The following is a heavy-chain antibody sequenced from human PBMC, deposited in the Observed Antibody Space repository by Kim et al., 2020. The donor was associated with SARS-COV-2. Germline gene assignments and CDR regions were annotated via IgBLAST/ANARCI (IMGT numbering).Heavy chain of an antibody. CDR3: AKGNSNPVWFDS. Sequence: GGSLRLSCAASGFTFSSYSMHWVRQAPGKGLEWVADITYDGSNKYYADSVKGRFTISRDNSRNTLYLQMNSLRAEDTAVYYCAKGNSNPVWFDSWGQGTLVTVSS. V-gene: IGHV3-30*18. CDR2: ITYDGSNK. D-gene: IGHD4-4*01. CDR1: GFTFSSYS. J-gene: IGHJ5*01.